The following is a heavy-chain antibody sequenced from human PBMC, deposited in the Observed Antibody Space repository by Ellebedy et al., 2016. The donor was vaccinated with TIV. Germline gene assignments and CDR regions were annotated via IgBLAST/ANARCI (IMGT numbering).Heavy chain of an antibody. J-gene: IGHJ3*02. CDR1: GYTFTGYY. Sequence: AASVKVSCKASGYTFTGYYMHWVRQAPGQGLEWMGWINPNSGGTNYAQKFQGRVTMTRDTSISTAYMELSRLRSDDTAVYYCARESGDGHSGYDQYAFDIWGQGTMVTVSS. V-gene: IGHV1-2*02. CDR3: ARESGDGHSGYDQYAFDI. CDR2: INPNSGGT. D-gene: IGHD5-12*01.